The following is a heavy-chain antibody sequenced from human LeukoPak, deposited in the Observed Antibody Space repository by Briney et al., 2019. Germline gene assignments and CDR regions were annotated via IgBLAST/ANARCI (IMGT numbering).Heavy chain of an antibody. CDR1: GGSISSSSYY. D-gene: IGHD2-15*01. Sequence: PSETLSLTCTVSGGSISSSSYYWGWIRQPPGKGLEWIGSIYYGGSTYYNPSLKSRVTISVDTSKNQFSLKLSSVTAADTAVYYCARGSQSLGYCSGGSCRAKIFDYWGQGTLVTVSS. V-gene: IGHV4-39*07. CDR3: ARGSQSLGYCSGGSCRAKIFDY. CDR2: IYYGGST. J-gene: IGHJ4*02.